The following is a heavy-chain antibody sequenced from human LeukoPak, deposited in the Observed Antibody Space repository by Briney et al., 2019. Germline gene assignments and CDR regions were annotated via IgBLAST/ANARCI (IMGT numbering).Heavy chain of an antibody. CDR2: IRYDGSNK. J-gene: IGHJ4*02. D-gene: IGHD3-9*01. Sequence: GGSLRLSCAASGFTFSSYGMHWVRQAPGKGQGWVAFIRYDGSNKYYSDSVKGRFTISRDNSKNTLYLQMNSLRAEDTAVYYCAKGLDYDILTGYSGYWGQGTLVTVSS. CDR3: AKGLDYDILTGYSGY. CDR1: GFTFSSYG. V-gene: IGHV3-30*02.